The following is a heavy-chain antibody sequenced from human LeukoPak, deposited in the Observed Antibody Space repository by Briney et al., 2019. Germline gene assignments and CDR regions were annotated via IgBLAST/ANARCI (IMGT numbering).Heavy chain of an antibody. D-gene: IGHD4-17*01. CDR2: ISYDGSNK. CDR1: GFTFSSYG. V-gene: IGHV3-30*18. CDR3: AKSPSTVTTESY. J-gene: IGHJ4*02. Sequence: QPGRSLRLSCAASGFTFSSYGMHRVRQAPGKGLEWVAVISYDGSNKYYADSVKGRFTISRDNSKNTLYLQMNSLRAEDTAVYYCAKSPSTVTTESYWGQGTLVTVSS.